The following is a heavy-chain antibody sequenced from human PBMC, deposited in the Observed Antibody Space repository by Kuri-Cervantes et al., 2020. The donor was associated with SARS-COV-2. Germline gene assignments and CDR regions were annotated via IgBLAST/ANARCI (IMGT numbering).Heavy chain of an antibody. CDR1: GFTFSSYG. CDR2: ISYDGSNK. J-gene: IGHJ4*02. Sequence: GGSLRLSCAASGFTFSSYGMHWVRQAPGKGLEWVAVISYDGSNKYYADSVKGRFTISRDNSKNTLHLQMNSLRAEDTAVYYCAKDDTGDYGPTYFDYWGQGTLVTVSS. D-gene: IGHD4-17*01. CDR3: AKDDTGDYGPTYFDY. V-gene: IGHV3-30*18.